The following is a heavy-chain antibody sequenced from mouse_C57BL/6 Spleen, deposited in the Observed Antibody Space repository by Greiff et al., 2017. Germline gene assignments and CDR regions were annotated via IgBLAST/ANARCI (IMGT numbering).Heavy chain of an antibody. CDR1: GFTFSSYG. V-gene: IGHV5-6*01. CDR3: ARPDYDGYPCAY. CDR2: ISSGGSYT. J-gene: IGHJ3*01. D-gene: IGHD2-3*01. Sequence: EVKLVESGGDLVKPGGSLKLSCAASGFTFSSYGMSWVRQTPDKRLEWVATISSGGSYTYYPDSVKGRFTISRDNAKNTLYLQMSSLKSEDTAMYYCARPDYDGYPCAYWGQGTLVTVSA.